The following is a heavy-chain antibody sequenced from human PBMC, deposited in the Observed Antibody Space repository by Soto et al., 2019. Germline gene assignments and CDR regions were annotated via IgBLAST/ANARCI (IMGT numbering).Heavy chain of an antibody. Sequence: GGSLRLSCTASGFSFDIYAMNWVRQAPGKGPEWIAVISGSGATTHHADSVKGRFTISRDNSKNTLFLNMANLRAEDTAVYYCGKASAAHTVVVVSSPRAAAFDFWGRGTLVTVSS. CDR1: GFSFDIYA. D-gene: IGHD2-21*01. CDR2: ISGSGATT. V-gene: IGHV3-23*01. CDR3: GKASAAHTVVVVSSPRAAAFDF. J-gene: IGHJ4*02.